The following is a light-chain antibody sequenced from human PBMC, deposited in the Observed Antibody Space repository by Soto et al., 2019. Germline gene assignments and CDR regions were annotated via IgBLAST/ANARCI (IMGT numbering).Light chain of an antibody. V-gene: IGLV2-23*01. CDR1: SSNVGTYDL. J-gene: IGLJ2*01. CDR3: CSFAVGAVVV. CDR2: EGT. Sequence: QSALTQPASVSASPGQSITISCTGTSSNVGTYDLVSWYQHHPDKAPKLIIYEGTKRPSGISSRFSGSKSGNTASLTISGLRAEDDADYYCCSFAVGAVVVFGGGTKVTVL.